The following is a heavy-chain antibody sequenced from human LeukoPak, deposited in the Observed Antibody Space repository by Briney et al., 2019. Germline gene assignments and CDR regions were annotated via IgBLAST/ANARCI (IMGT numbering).Heavy chain of an antibody. CDR2: INSAGSST. D-gene: IGHD6-19*01. Sequence: GGSLRLSCAASGFTFSSYWMNWVRQAPGKGLVWVSRINSAGSSTIHADSVKGRFTISRDNAKNTLYLQMNSLRAEDTAEYSAVRDVYSSVWSSFDYWGQGTLVTVSS. CDR1: GFTFSSYW. J-gene: IGHJ4*02. CDR3: VRDVYSSVWSSFDY. V-gene: IGHV3-74*01.